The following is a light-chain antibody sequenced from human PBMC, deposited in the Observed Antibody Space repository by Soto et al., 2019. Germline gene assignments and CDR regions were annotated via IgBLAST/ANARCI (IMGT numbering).Light chain of an antibody. CDR2: GAS. CDR3: QQYGNSPLT. V-gene: IGKV3-15*01. Sequence: EIVMTQSPATLSVSPGERATLSCRASQSVSSNLAWYQQKPGQAPRLLIYGASTRATGIPARFSGSGSGTEFTLTISSLQSEDFAVYYCQQYGNSPLTFGGGTKVEI. J-gene: IGKJ4*01. CDR1: QSVSSN.